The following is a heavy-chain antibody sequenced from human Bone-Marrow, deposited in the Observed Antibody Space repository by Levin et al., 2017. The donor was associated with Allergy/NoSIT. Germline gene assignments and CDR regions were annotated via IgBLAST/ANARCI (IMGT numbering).Heavy chain of an antibody. D-gene: IGHD6-19*01. CDR2: IYPSDSDT. CDR3: ARRRSLLAGWAEFDY. Sequence: RGESLKISCQASGYTFSNYWSGWVRQMPGKGLEWVGIIYPSDSDTRYGPSFQGQVTISVEKSINTAYLQWISLRPSGTAMYCWARRRSLLAGWAEFDYWGQGALVLVSS. CDR1: GYTFSNYW. V-gene: IGHV5-51*01. J-gene: IGHJ4*02.